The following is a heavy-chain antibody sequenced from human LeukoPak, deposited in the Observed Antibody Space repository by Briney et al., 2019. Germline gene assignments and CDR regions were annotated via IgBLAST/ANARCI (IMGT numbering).Heavy chain of an antibody. V-gene: IGHV4-38-2*02. CDR3: ARGVGIAAAAANWFDP. Sequence: PSETLSLTCTVSGYSISSGYQWAWIRQPPGKGLEWIASIHHSGATYYSPSLKSRVTMSVDTSKNQFSLKLSSVTAADTAVYYCARGVGIAAAAANWFDPWGQGTLVTVSS. CDR1: GYSISSGYQ. CDR2: IHHSGAT. D-gene: IGHD6-13*01. J-gene: IGHJ5*02.